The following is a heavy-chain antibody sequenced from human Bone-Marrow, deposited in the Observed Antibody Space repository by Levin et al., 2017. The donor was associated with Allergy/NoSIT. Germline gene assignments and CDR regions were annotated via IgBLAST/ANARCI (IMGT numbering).Heavy chain of an antibody. D-gene: IGHD4-17*01. CDR3: ARVGYGDYVGY. V-gene: IGHV3-30-3*01. J-gene: IGHJ4*02. CDR2: TSHDGGIT. Sequence: GESLKISCAGSGYSFGNYAMHWVRQAPGKGLDWVAVTSHDGGITNYADSVKGRFNVSRDKSKSTLYLQKNGLRSADTAVYYCARVGYGDYVGYWGQGTLVTVSS. CDR1: GYSFGNYA.